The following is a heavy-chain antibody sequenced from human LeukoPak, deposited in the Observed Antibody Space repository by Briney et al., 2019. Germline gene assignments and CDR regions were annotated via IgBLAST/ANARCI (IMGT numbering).Heavy chain of an antibody. CDR2: IYTTGTT. CDR1: GDSINTYY. J-gene: IGHJ4*02. CDR3: ASSLWVDTSGYFDY. V-gene: IGHV4-4*07. D-gene: IGHD3-22*01. Sequence: PSETLSLTCSISGDSINTYYWNWIRQPAGKGLEWIGRIYTTGTTSYNPSLQSRVTMSVDTSKNQFSLNLTSVAAADTAVYYCASSLWVDTSGYFDYWGQGALVLVSS.